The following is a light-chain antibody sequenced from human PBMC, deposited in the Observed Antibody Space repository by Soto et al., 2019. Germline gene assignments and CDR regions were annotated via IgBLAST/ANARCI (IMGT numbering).Light chain of an antibody. CDR3: ALYLGSGNML. J-gene: IGLJ3*02. Sequence: QAVVTHEPSFSVSPGGTVTLTCGLTSGSVSILSYPSWYQQTPGQAPRTLIYSTNTRSSGVPDRFSGSILGTKAALTIAGAQAEYDSQYYCALYLGSGNMLFGGGTQLTVL. CDR1: SGSVSILSY. CDR2: STN. V-gene: IGLV8-61*01.